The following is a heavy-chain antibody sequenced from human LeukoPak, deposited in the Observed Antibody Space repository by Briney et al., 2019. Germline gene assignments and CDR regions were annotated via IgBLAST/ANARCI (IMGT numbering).Heavy chain of an antibody. J-gene: IGHJ4*02. CDR1: GGSISSSYYY. D-gene: IGHD4-17*01. CDR2: IFYSGST. CDR3: ARHSAVTTFIFDY. Sequence: SETLPLTRTVSGGSISSSYYYWGWIRQPPGKGLEWIGSIFYSGSTYYNPSLKSRVTISLDTSKNQFSLRLSSVTAADTAVYYCARHSAVTTFIFDYWGQGTLVTVSS. V-gene: IGHV4-39*01.